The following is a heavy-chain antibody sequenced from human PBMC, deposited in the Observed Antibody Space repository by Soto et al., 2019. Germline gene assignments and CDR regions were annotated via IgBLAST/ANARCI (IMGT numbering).Heavy chain of an antibody. CDR1: GGSISSRSYY. CDR3: SSTNWVDFDY. CDR2: IYYSGST. Sequence: SSETLSLTCTVSGGSISSRSYYLGCIRQPPGEGLEWIGSIYYSGSTYYNPSLKSRVTISVDTSKNQFSLKLSSVTAADTAVYYCSSTNWVDFDYWGQGTLVTVSS. V-gene: IGHV4-39*01. D-gene: IGHD3-16*01. J-gene: IGHJ4*02.